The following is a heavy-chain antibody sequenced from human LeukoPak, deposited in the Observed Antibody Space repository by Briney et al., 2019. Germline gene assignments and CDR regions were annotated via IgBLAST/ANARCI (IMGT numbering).Heavy chain of an antibody. CDR3: ARAYCSGGSCRFYTSYGMDV. CDR2: ISGSGGST. V-gene: IGHV3-23*01. D-gene: IGHD2-15*01. CDR1: AFTFSTYW. Sequence: PGGSLRLSCAASAFTFSTYWMHLVRQAPGKGLEWVSAISGSGGSTYYADSVKGRFTISRDNSKNTLYLQMNSLRAEDTAVYYCARAYCSGGSCRFYTSYGMDVWGQGTTVTVSS. J-gene: IGHJ6*02.